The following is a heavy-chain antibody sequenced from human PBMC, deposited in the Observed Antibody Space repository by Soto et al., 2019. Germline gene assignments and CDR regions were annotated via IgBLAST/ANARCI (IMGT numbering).Heavy chain of an antibody. J-gene: IGHJ4*02. D-gene: IGHD6-19*01. V-gene: IGHV1-2*04. CDR2: INPNSGGT. CDR3: ARDPAWGAVAGNNYFDY. Sequence: ASVKVSCKASGYTFTGYYMHWVRQAPGQGLEWMGWINPNSGGTNYAQKFQGWVTMTRDTSISTAYMELSRLRSDDTAVYYWARDPAWGAVAGNNYFDYWGQGTLVTVSS. CDR1: GYTFTGYY.